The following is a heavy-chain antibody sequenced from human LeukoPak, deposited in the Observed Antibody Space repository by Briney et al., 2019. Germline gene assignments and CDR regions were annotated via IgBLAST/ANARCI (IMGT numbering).Heavy chain of an antibody. J-gene: IGHJ4*02. Sequence: PGGSLRLSCAASGFTFSSYAMSWVRQAPVKGLEWVSAISGSGGSTYYADSVKGRFTISRDNSKNTLYLQMNSLRAEDTAVYYCAKRHYDILTGYYNYFDYWGQGTLVTVSS. CDR1: GFTFSSYA. CDR3: AKRHYDILTGYYNYFDY. D-gene: IGHD3-9*01. CDR2: ISGSGGST. V-gene: IGHV3-23*01.